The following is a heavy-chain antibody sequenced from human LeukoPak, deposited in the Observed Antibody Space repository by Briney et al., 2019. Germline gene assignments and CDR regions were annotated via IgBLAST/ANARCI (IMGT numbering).Heavy chain of an antibody. CDR1: GFTFSSYD. CDR3: ARARNAGGGYYFDY. V-gene: IGHV3-13*01. J-gene: IGHJ4*02. Sequence: GRSLRLSCAASGFTFSSYDMHWVRQATGKGLEWVSAIGTAGDTYYPGSVKGRFTISRENAKNSLYLQMNSLRAGDTAVYYCARARNAGGGYYFDYWGQGTLVTVSS. D-gene: IGHD1-1*01. CDR2: IGTAGDT.